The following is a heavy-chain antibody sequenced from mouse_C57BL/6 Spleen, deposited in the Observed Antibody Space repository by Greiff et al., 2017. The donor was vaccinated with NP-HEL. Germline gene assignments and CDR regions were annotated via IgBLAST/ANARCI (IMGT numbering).Heavy chain of an antibody. CDR1: GYAFSSSW. CDR2: IYPGDGDT. J-gene: IGHJ2*01. Sequence: QVQLKESGPELVKPGASVKISCKASGYAFSSSWMNWVKQRPGKGLEWIGRIYPGDGDTNYNGKFKGKATLTADKSSSTAYMQLSSLTSEDSAVYFCARTTTVVYFDYWGKGTTLTVSS. D-gene: IGHD1-1*01. CDR3: ARTTTVVYFDY. V-gene: IGHV1-82*01.